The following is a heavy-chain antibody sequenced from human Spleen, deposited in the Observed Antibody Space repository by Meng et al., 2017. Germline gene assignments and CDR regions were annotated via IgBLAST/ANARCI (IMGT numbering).Heavy chain of an antibody. CDR1: GFTFNTYT. Sequence: GESLKISCAASGFTFNTYTMNWVRQVPGKGLEWVSSISGGGGGTYYADSVKGRFTISRDISKNTLYLQMNSLRVEDTAVYYCAKGRYSYVSGSPPGHFDYWGQGTLVTVSS. V-gene: IGHV3-23*01. J-gene: IGHJ4*02. D-gene: IGHD3-10*01. CDR3: AKGRYSYVSGSPPGHFDY. CDR2: ISGGGGGT.